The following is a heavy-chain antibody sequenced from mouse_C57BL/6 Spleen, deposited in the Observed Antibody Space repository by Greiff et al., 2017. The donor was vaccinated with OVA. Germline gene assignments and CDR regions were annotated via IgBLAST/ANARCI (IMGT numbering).Heavy chain of an antibody. D-gene: IGHD2-5*01. CDR3: ARQDSNCVSWYFYV. V-gene: IGHV1-72*01. CDR2: IDPNSGGT. J-gene: IGHJ1*03. Sequence: VQLQQPGAELVKPGASVKLSCKASGYTFTSYWMPWVKQRPGRGLEWLGRIDPNSGGTKYNEKFKSKATLTVDKHSSTAYMQLSSLTSEDSAVYYCARQDSNCVSWYFYVWGTGTTVTVSS. CDR1: GYTFTSYW.